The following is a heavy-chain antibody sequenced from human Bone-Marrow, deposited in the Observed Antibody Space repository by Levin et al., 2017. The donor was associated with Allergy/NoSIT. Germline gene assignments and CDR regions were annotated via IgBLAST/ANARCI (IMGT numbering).Heavy chain of an antibody. J-gene: IGHJ3*02. Sequence: SQTLSLTCTVSGGSISSGGYYWSWIRQHPGKGLEWIGYIYYSGSTYYNPSLKSRVTISVDTSKNQFSLKLSSVTAADTAVYYCARKGGPTVTPERYDAFDIWGQGTMVTVSS. D-gene: IGHD4-17*01. CDR1: GGSISSGGYY. CDR2: IYYSGST. CDR3: ARKGGPTVTPERYDAFDI. V-gene: IGHV4-31*03.